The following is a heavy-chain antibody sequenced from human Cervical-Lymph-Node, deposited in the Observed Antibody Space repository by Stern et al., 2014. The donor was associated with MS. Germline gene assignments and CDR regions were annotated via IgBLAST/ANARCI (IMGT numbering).Heavy chain of an antibody. J-gene: IGHJ4*02. CDR2: INHSGSS. Sequence: QVQLQQWGAGLLKPSETLSLTCAVYGGSFSGYYLSWIRQHPGKGLEWIGEINHSGSSNYNPSLTSRGTITIDTSKNKSSLKLGSVTAADTAVYYCACRRRGPIDYWGQGTLVTVSS. CDR1: GGSFSGYY. D-gene: IGHD3-10*01. V-gene: IGHV4-34*01. CDR3: ACRRRGPIDY.